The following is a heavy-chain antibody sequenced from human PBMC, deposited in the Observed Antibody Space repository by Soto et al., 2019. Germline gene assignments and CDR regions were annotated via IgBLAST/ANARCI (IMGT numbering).Heavy chain of an antibody. CDR2: INSDGSST. D-gene: IGHD2-15*01. Sequence: PWGSRRLSCAASGFTFSIYWMFWVRQVPGKGLVWVSRINSDGSSTSYADSVKGRFTISRDHAKDTLFLQMNSLRAEDTAVYYCARAASGNVPCESWGKGNLVTVSS. CDR3: ARAASGNVPCES. CDR1: GFTFSIYW. J-gene: IGHJ5*02. V-gene: IGHV3-74*01.